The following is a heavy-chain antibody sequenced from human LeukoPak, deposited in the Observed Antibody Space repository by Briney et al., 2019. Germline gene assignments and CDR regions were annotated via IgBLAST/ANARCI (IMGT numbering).Heavy chain of an antibody. Sequence: GRSLRLSCAASGFTFSSYGMHWVRQTPGKGLEWVAIIWSDGSNKYYADSVKGRFTISRDNSKNTLYLQMNSQRAEGTAVYYCARGSGSFSGGFDYWGQGTLVTVSS. V-gene: IGHV3-33*01. CDR2: IWSDGSNK. D-gene: IGHD1-26*01. J-gene: IGHJ4*02. CDR1: GFTFSSYG. CDR3: ARGSGSFSGGFDY.